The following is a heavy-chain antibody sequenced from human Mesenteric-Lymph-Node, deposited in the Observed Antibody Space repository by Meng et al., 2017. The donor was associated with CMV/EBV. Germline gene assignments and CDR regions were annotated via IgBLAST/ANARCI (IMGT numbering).Heavy chain of an antibody. D-gene: IGHD4-23*01. CDR3: AGVNVIRGGNSWWYFDL. Sequence: GESLKISCAASGFTFSSYWMSWVRQAPGKGLEWVANIKQDGSEKYYVDSVKGRFTISRDNAKNSLYLQMNSLRAGDTAVYYCAGVNVIRGGNSWWYFDLWGRGTPVTVSS. V-gene: IGHV3-7*01. CDR1: GFTFSSYW. CDR2: IKQDGSEK. J-gene: IGHJ2*01.